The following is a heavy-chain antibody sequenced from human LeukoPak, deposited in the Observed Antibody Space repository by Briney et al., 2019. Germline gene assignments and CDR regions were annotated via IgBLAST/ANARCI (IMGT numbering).Heavy chain of an antibody. V-gene: IGHV4-59*01. J-gene: IGHJ6*02. CDR1: GGSISSYY. CDR3: ARDGYYDFWGPSDYYYYGMDV. D-gene: IGHD3-3*01. CDR2: VYYSGST. Sequence: SETLSLTCTVSGGSISSYYWSWIRQPPGKGLEWIGYVYYSGSTNYNPSLKSRVTISVDTSKNQFSLKLSSVTAADTAVYYCARDGYYDFWGPSDYYYYGMDVWGQGTTVTVSS.